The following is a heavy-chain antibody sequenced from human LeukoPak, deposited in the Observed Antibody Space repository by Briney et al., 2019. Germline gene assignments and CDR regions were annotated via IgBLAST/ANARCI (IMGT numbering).Heavy chain of an antibody. V-gene: IGHV4-39*07. J-gene: IGHJ4*02. D-gene: IGHD3-3*01. CDR3: ATTLAGRYDFWSGYYPAHFDY. Sequence: SETLSLTGTVSGGSINSSNYYWGWIRQPPEKGLEWIGSISYSGSTYYNPSLKSRVTISVDTSKNQFSLKLSSVTAADTAVYYCATTLAGRYDFWSGYYPAHFDYWGQGTLVTVSS. CDR1: GGSINSSNYY. CDR2: ISYSGST.